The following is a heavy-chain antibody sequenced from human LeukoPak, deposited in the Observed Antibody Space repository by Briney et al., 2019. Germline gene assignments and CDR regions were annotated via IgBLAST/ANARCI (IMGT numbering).Heavy chain of an antibody. D-gene: IGHD5-24*01. CDR3: ARGRDRSKAGDL. J-gene: IGHJ5*02. V-gene: IGHV4-34*01. CDR2: IHPHGIF. Sequence: SETLSLTCDVYGGSCDGYYCSWIRQPPGKGLEWIGEIHPHGIFYYNSSLMSRVTISIDTSKSRFPLRLTSVTAADTAFYFCARGRDRSKAGDLWGQGSLVTVSS. CDR1: GGSCDGYY.